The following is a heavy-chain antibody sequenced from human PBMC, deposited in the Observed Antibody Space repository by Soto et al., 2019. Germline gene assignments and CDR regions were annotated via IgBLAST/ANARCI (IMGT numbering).Heavy chain of an antibody. CDR3: ARVLSPLNYDILTGYYNYDAFDI. V-gene: IGHV1-3*01. CDR1: GYTFTSYA. CDR2: INAGNGNT. D-gene: IGHD3-9*01. Sequence: QVQLVQSGAEVKKPGASVKVSCKASGYTFTSYAMHWVRQAPGQRLEWMGWINAGNGNTKYSQKFQGRVTITRDTSESTAYMELSSLRSEDTAVYYCARVLSPLNYDILTGYYNYDAFDIWGQGTMVTVSS. J-gene: IGHJ3*02.